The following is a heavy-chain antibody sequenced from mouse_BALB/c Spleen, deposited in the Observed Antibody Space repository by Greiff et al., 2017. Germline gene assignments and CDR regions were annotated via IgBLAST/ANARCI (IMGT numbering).Heavy chain of an antibody. J-gene: IGHJ3*01. V-gene: IGHV5-6*01. D-gene: IGHD2-14*01. CDR2: ISSGGSYT. CDR1: GFTFSSYG. Sequence: EVKLVESGGDLVKPGGSLKLSCAASGFTFSSYGMSWVRQTPDKRLEWVATISSGGSYTYYPDSVKGRFTISRDNAKNTLYLQMSSLKSEDTAMYYCASLYYRYDGEAYWGQGTLVTVSA. CDR3: ASLYYRYDGEAY.